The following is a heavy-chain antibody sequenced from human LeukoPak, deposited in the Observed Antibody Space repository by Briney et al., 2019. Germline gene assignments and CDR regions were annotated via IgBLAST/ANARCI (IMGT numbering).Heavy chain of an antibody. CDR1: GYTFTNYY. V-gene: IGHV1-2*02. Sequence: ASVKVSCKASGYTFTNYYMHWVRQAPGQGLEWMGWINPNSGGTNYAQKFQGRVTMTRDMSINTAFMELSSLRSDDTAVYYCARTTSFDYWGQGTLVTVSS. J-gene: IGHJ4*02. CDR2: INPNSGGT. CDR3: ARTTSFDY. D-gene: IGHD4-17*01.